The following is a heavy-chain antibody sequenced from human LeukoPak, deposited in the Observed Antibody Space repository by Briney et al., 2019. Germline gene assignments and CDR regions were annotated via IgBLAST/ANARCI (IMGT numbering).Heavy chain of an antibody. CDR1: GFIFDDYA. J-gene: IGHJ4*02. Sequence: GTSLRLSCAASGFIFDDYAVHWVRQAPGKGLEWVSGISWNSGSMEYADSVKGRFTISRDNAKNSLYLQMNSLRAEDTAVYYCARDVGLDYWGQGTLVTVSS. V-gene: IGHV3-9*01. CDR2: ISWNSGSM. CDR3: ARDVGLDY.